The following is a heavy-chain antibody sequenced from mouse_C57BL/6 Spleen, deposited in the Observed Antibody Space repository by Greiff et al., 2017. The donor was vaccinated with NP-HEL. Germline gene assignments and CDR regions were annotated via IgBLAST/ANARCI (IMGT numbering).Heavy chain of an antibody. J-gene: IGHJ1*03. CDR3: ARSPYDYGSSYGYFDV. V-gene: IGHV1-9*01. Sequence: VQLQQSGAELMKPGASVKLSCKATGYTFTGYWIEWVKQRPGHGLEWIGEILPGSGSTNYNEKFKGKATFTADTSSNTAYMQLSSLTTEDSAIYYCARSPYDYGSSYGYFDVWGTGTTVTVSS. CDR1: GYTFTGYW. D-gene: IGHD1-1*01. CDR2: ILPGSGST.